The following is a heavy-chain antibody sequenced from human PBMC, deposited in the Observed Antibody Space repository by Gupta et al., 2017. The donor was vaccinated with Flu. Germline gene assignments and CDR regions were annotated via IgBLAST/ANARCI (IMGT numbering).Heavy chain of an antibody. D-gene: IGHD3-22*01. V-gene: IGHV4-39*01. CDR1: GGSISSSSYY. J-gene: IGHJ4*02. Sequence: QLQLQESGPGLVKPSETLSLTCTVSGGSISSSSYYWGWIRQPPGKGLEWIGSIYYSGSTYYNPSLKSRVTISVDTSKNQFSLKLSSVTAADTAVYYCARQGDSSGYYYVFDYWGQGTLVTVSS. CDR2: IYYSGST. CDR3: ARQGDSSGYYYVFDY.